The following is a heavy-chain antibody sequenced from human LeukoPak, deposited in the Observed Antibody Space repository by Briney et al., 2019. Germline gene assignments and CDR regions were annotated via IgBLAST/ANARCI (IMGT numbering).Heavy chain of an antibody. J-gene: IGHJ4*02. V-gene: IGHV4-30-2*01. CDR3: ARDGYYGSGSKRY. CDR2: IYHSGST. CDR1: GGSISSGGYY. Sequence: PSETLSLTCTVSGGSISSGGYYWSWIRQPPGKGLEWIGYIYHSGSTYYNPSLKSRVTISVDTSKNQFSLKLSSVTAADTAVYYCARDGYYGSGSKRYWGQGTLVTVSS. D-gene: IGHD3-10*01.